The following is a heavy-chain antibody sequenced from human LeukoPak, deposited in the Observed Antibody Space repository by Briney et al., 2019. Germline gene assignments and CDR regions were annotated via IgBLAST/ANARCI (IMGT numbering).Heavy chain of an antibody. D-gene: IGHD3-9*01. Sequence: ASVKVSCKVSGYTLTELSMHWVRQAPGKGLEWMGGFDPEDGETIYAQKFQGRVSMTEDTSTDTAYMELSSLRSEDTAVYYCATVSLTGTDAFDIWGQGTMVTVSS. V-gene: IGHV1-24*01. CDR1: GYTLTELS. CDR3: ATVSLTGTDAFDI. J-gene: IGHJ3*02. CDR2: FDPEDGET.